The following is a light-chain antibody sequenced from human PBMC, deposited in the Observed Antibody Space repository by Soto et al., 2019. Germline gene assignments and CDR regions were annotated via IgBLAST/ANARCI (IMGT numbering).Light chain of an antibody. CDR3: MQSIRWWT. CDR1: QDLLHSDGRTY. CDR2: EVS. J-gene: IGKJ1*01. V-gene: IGKV2D-29*01. Sequence: DVVLTQTPPTLSVTPGQPASISCKSSQDLLHSDGRTYLYWYLQKPGQPPQLLIYEVSNRFSGVPERCSGSGSGTDFTLTISGVEAEDVGVYYCMQSIRWWTFGQGTKVEIK.